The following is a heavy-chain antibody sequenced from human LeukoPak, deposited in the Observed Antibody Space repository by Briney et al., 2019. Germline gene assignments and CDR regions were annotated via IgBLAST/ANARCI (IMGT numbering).Heavy chain of an antibody. CDR3: VRDQFYAFDV. V-gene: IGHV3-48*02. CDR2: IRTSGGVV. J-gene: IGHJ3*01. CDR1: GFTFTSYT. Sequence: GGSLRLSCAASGFTFTSYTMNWVRQAPGKGLEWISYIRTSGGVVSYTDSVGGRFTISTDSAKNSLYLQMNCLRDDDTAVYYCVRDQFYAFDVWGQGTMVTVSS.